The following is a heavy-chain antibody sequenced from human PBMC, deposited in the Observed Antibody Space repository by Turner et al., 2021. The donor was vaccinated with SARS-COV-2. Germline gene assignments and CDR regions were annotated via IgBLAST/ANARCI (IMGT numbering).Heavy chain of an antibody. D-gene: IGHD1-26*01. CDR2: IYYSGST. V-gene: IGHV4-39*01. CDR1: GGSISSSSYY. Sequence: QLQLQESGPGLVKPSETLSLTCTVPGGSISSSSYYWGWIRQPPGKGLECIGSIYYSGSTYYNPSLKSRVTISVDTSKNQFSLKLGSVTAADTAVYYCARHSPELRGDYFDYWGQGTLVTVSS. CDR3: ARHSPELRGDYFDY. J-gene: IGHJ4*02.